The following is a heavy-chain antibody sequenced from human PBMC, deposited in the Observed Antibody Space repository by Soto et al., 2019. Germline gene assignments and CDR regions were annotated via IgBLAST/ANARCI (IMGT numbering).Heavy chain of an antibody. Sequence: PSETLSLTCSVSGASITSGGSYWTWIRQHPGKGLEWIGHILYSEKNYYNPSLKSRVTISLDTSRNQFSLKVNSVTAADTAVYYCVRDRGPTLRMDVWGQGTTVTVS. J-gene: IGHJ6*02. D-gene: IGHD3-10*01. CDR2: ILYSEKN. CDR1: GASITSGGSY. V-gene: IGHV4-31*03. CDR3: VRDRGPTLRMDV.